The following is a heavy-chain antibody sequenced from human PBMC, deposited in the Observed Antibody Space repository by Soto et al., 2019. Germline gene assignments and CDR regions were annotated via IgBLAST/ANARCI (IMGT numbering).Heavy chain of an antibody. CDR1: EFTFSSYA. V-gene: IGHV3-23*01. D-gene: IGHD1-26*01. CDR2: ITGSDSNS. Sequence: PGGSLRLSCAASEFTFSSYAMSWVRQAPGKGLEWVSIITGSDSNSDYIDSVKGRFTISRDNSKNTLYLQMNSLRAEDTAVYYCAKTGGSYWCFDYWGHGTLVTSPQ. J-gene: IGHJ4*01. CDR3: AKTGGSYWCFDY.